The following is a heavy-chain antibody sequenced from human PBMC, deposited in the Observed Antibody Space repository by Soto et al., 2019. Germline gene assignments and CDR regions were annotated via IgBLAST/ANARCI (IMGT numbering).Heavy chain of an antibody. CDR2: IYPSDSDI. V-gene: IGHV5-51*01. J-gene: IGHJ4*02. CDR1: GYTFTSYW. Sequence: PGESLKISCEGSGYTFTSYWIGWVRQMPGEGLEWMGVIYPSDSDIRYSPSFQGKVTISADKSITTAYLQWSSLKAADTAMYYCVRSGTSSGRFSDYWGQGTLVTVFS. CDR3: VRSGTSSGRFSDY. D-gene: IGHD2-15*01.